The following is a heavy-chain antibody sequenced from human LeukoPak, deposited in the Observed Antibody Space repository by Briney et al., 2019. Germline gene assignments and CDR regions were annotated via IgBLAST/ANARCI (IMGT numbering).Heavy chain of an antibody. Sequence: SETLSLTCTVSGGSISSYYWSWIRQPPGKGLEWIGYIYYSGSTNYNPSLKSRVTISVDTSQNQFSLKLSSVTAADTAVYYCARAISGSDAFDIWGQGTMVTVSS. CDR1: GGSISSYY. CDR3: ARAISGSDAFDI. V-gene: IGHV4-59*01. J-gene: IGHJ3*02. CDR2: IYYSGST. D-gene: IGHD3-10*01.